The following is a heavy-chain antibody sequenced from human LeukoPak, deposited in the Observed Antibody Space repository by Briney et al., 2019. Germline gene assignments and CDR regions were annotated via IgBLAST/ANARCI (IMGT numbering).Heavy chain of an antibody. CDR1: GFTFSSYA. V-gene: IGHV3-23*01. CDR2: ISGSGGSA. D-gene: IGHD6-13*01. CDR3: AKDSSSSVEIDY. Sequence: PGGSLRLSCAASGFTFSSYAMSWVRQAPGKGLEWVSAISGSGGSAYYADSVKGRFTISRDNSKNTLYLQMNSLRAEDTAVYYCAKDSSSSVEIDYWGQGTLVTVSS. J-gene: IGHJ4*02.